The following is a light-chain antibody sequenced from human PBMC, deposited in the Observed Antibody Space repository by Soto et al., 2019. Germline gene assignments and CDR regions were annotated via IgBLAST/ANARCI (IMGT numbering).Light chain of an antibody. V-gene: IGKV3-15*01. CDR1: QSVSSN. J-gene: IGKJ1*01. CDR2: GAS. Sequence: EIVMTQSPATLSVSTGERATLSCRASQSVSSNLAWYQQKPGQAPRLLIYGASTRATGIPARFSGSRSGTEFTLTISSLQSEDFAVYYCQQYNNWPPRTFGQGTKVEIK. CDR3: QQYNNWPPRT.